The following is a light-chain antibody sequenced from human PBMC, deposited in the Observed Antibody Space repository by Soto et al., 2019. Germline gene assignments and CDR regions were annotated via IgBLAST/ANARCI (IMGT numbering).Light chain of an antibody. Sequence: DIQMTQSPSTLSASVGDRVTITCRASQSISSWLAWYQQKPGKAPKLLIYKASSLESGVPSRFSGSGSGTEFTLIISSLQPDDFATYYCQQYNSSPTFGQGTKAEIK. CDR3: QQYNSSPT. V-gene: IGKV1-5*03. CDR2: KAS. CDR1: QSISSW. J-gene: IGKJ1*01.